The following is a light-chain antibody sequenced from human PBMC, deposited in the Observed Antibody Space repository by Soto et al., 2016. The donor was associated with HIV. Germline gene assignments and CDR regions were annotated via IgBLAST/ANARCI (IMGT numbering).Light chain of an antibody. J-gene: IGLJ2*01. CDR2: QDI. V-gene: IGLV3-1*01. CDR1: KLGHKY. Sequence: SYELTQPPSVSVSPGQTASTTCSGDKLGHKYASWYQQKPGQSPVVVMYQDIKRPSGIPERFSGSNSGNTATLTISGTQAMDEADYYCQAWDSSTVVFGGGTKLTVL. CDR3: QAWDSSTVV.